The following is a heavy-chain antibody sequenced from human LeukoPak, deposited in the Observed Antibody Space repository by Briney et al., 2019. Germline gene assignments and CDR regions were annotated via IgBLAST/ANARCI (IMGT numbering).Heavy chain of an antibody. J-gene: IGHJ6*03. D-gene: IGHD6-6*01. CDR2: IRYDGSDK. CDR1: GFTLRGSG. V-gene: IGHV3-30*02. Sequence: EGSLRLSCAASGFTLRGSGMHWVRQAPGKGLEWVAFIRYDGSDKSYADSVKGRFTISRDNSENTLYLQINSLRVEDTAVYYCARGLYSSSPYYYYYYMDVWGKGTTVTVSS. CDR3: ARGLYSSSPYYYYYYMDV.